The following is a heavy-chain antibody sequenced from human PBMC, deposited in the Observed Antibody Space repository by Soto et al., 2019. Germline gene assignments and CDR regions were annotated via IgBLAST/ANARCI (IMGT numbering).Heavy chain of an antibody. CDR1: GGSISGSNW. J-gene: IGHJ5*02. CDR2: SFQSGST. Sequence: QVQLQESGPGLVKPSGTLPLTSAVSGGSISGSNWWSWFRQPPGKGLEWVGESFQSGSTNENPSLKSRVTISVAKSKNQFSLKLSSVAAADTAVYYCAREWYQVLSKTNNWFDPWGQGTLVTVSS. D-gene: IGHD2-2*01. V-gene: IGHV4-4*02. CDR3: AREWYQVLSKTNNWFDP.